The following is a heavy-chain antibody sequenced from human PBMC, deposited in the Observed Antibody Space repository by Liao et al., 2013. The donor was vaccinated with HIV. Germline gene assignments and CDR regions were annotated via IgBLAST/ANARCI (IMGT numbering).Heavy chain of an antibody. D-gene: IGHD6-6*01. CDR2: IYTSGST. J-gene: IGHJ4*02. CDR1: GGSISSGSYY. Sequence: QVQLQESGPGLVKPSQTLSLTCTVSGGSISSGSYYWSWIRQPAGKGLEWIGRIYTSGSTNYNPSLKSRVTISVDTSKNQFSLKLSSVTAADTAVYYCARVAARPVGDDYWGQGTLVTVSS. V-gene: IGHV4-61*02. CDR3: ARVAARPVGDDY.